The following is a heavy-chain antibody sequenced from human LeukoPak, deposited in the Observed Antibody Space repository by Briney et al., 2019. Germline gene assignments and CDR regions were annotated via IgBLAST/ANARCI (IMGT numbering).Heavy chain of an antibody. CDR3: ARVMGRYSGYDYDY. V-gene: IGHV1-2*02. CDR2: IHPNTGAT. D-gene: IGHD5-12*01. CDR1: GYTFTDYY. J-gene: IGHJ4*02. Sequence: APVKVSCKTSGYTFTDYYLHWVRQAPGQGLEWVGWIHPNTGATHHAQKFQGRLTMTRDTSISTVYMELTRLRSDDTAVYDCARVMGRYSGYDYDYWGQGTLVTASS.